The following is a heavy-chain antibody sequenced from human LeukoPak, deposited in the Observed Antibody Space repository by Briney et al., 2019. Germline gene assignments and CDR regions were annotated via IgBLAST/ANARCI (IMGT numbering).Heavy chain of an antibody. CDR3: ARASGSYWWFDS. J-gene: IGHJ5*01. V-gene: IGHV1-69*06. D-gene: IGHD1-26*01. CDR1: GGTFSSYA. Sequence: SVKVSCKASGGTFSSYAISWVRQAPGQGLEWMGGIIPIFGTANYAQKFQGRVTITADKSTSTAYMELSSLRSDDTAVYYCARASGSYWWFDSWGQGTLVTVSS. CDR2: IIPIFGTA.